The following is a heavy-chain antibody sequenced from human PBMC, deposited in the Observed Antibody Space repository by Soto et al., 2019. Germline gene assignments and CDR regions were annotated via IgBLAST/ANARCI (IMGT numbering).Heavy chain of an antibody. CDR2: TYYRSKWYN. CDR3: ARDRGYCSSTSCYANWYFDL. J-gene: IGHJ2*01. Sequence: SQTLSLTCAISGDSVSGNSAAWNWIRQSPSRGLEWLGRTYYRSKWYNDYAVSVKSRITINPDTSKNQFSLQLNSVTPEDTAVYYCARDRGYCSSTSCYANWYFDLWGRGTLVTVS. D-gene: IGHD2-2*01. V-gene: IGHV6-1*01. CDR1: GDSVSGNSAA.